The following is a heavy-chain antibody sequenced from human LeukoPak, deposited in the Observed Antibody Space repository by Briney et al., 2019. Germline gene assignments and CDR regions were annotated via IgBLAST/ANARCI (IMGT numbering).Heavy chain of an antibody. CDR1: GGSISSYY. V-gene: IGHV4-59*01. D-gene: IGHD2-15*01. CDR3: ARGPLGYCSGGSCLELDC. J-gene: IGHJ4*02. CDR2: IYYSGST. Sequence: SETLSLTCTVSGGSISSYYWSWIRQPPGKGLEWIGYIYYSGSTNYNPSLKSRVTISVDTSKNQFSLKLSSVTAADTAVYYCARGPLGYCSGGSCLELDCWGQGTLVTVSS.